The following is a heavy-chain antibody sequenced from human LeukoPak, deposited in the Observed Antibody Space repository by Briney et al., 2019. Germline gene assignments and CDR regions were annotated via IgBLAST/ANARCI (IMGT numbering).Heavy chain of an antibody. CDR2: IYPGDSDT. D-gene: IGHD3-10*01. CDR1: GYSFTTYW. V-gene: IGHV5-51*01. CDR3: ARQHGSGSYYSRAIDY. J-gene: IGHJ4*02. Sequence: GEFLKISCKGSGYSFTTYWIGWVRQMPGKGLEWMGIIYPGDSDTRYSPSFQGQVTISADKSISTAHLQWSSLKASDTAMYYCARQHGSGSYYSRAIDYWGQGTLVTVSS.